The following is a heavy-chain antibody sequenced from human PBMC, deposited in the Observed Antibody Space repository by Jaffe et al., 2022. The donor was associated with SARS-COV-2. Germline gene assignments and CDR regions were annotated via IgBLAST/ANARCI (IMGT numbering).Heavy chain of an antibody. CDR2: IIPIFGTA. V-gene: IGHV1-69*01. CDR1: GGTFSSYA. CDR3: ARTYYYDSSGYYGSLYYYGMDV. D-gene: IGHD3-22*01. J-gene: IGHJ6*02. Sequence: QVQLVQSGAEVKKPGSSVKVSCKASGGTFSSYAISWVRQAPGQGLEWMGGIIPIFGTANYAQKFQGRVTITADESTSTAYMELSSLRSEDTAVYYCARTYYYDSSGYYGSLYYYGMDVWGQGTTVTVSS.